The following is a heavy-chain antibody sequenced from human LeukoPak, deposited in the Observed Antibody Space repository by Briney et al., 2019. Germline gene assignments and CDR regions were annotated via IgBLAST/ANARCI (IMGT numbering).Heavy chain of an antibody. V-gene: IGHV1-2*02. J-gene: IGHJ3*02. CDR2: INPNSGGT. D-gene: IGHD1-26*01. CDR3: ARDQSRWWGLGAFDI. CDR1: GYTFTGYY. Sequence: ASVKVSCKASGYTFTGYYMHWVRQAPGQGLEWVGWINPNSGGTNYAQKFQGRVTMTRDTSISTAYMELSRLRSDDTAVYYCARDQSRWWGLGAFDIWGQGTMVTVSS.